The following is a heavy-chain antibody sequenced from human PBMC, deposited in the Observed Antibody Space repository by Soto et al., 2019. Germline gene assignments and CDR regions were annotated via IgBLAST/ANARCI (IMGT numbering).Heavy chain of an antibody. J-gene: IGHJ5*02. CDR3: AKEGRYFDWFHHPSGLDP. Sequence: GGSLRLSCAASGFTFSSYAMSWVRQAPGKGLEWVSAISGSGGSTYYADSVKGRFTISRDNSKNTLYLQMNSLRAEDTAVYYCAKEGRYFDWFHHPSGLDPWGQGTLVTVSS. CDR2: ISGSGGST. CDR1: GFTFSSYA. V-gene: IGHV3-23*01. D-gene: IGHD3-9*01.